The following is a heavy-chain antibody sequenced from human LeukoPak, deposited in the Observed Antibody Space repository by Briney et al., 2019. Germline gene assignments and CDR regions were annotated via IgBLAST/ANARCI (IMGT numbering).Heavy chain of an antibody. Sequence: GGSLRLSCAASGFTFSTYSMNWVRQAPGKGLEWVSSISSSSYYIYYADSVKGRFTISRDNAKNSLYLQMNSLRAEDTAVYYCARAYSSSWFYYYYYMDVWGKGTTVTVSS. CDR3: ARAYSSSWFYYYYYMDV. D-gene: IGHD6-13*01. CDR1: GFTFSTYS. CDR2: ISSSSYYI. V-gene: IGHV3-21*01. J-gene: IGHJ6*03.